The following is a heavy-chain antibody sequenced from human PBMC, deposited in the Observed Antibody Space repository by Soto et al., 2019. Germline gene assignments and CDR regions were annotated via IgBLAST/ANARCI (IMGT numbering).Heavy chain of an antibody. J-gene: IGHJ4*02. CDR3: ARAVGEVGATQDPYYFDY. CDR1: GGSFSGYY. CDR2: INHSGST. D-gene: IGHD1-26*01. V-gene: IGHV4-34*01. Sequence: SETLSLTCAVYGGSFSGYYWSWIRQPPGKGLEWRGEINHSGSTNYNPSLKSRVTISVDTSKNQFSLKLSSVTAADTAVYYCARAVGEVGATQDPYYFDYWGQGTLVTVSS.